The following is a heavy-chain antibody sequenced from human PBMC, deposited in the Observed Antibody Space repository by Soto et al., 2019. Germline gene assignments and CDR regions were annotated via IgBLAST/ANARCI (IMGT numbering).Heavy chain of an antibody. CDR2: INHSGST. V-gene: IGHV4-34*01. D-gene: IGHD2-2*02. J-gene: IGHJ6*02. CDR1: GFTFSRVS. Sequence: GSLRLSCEASGFTFSRVSMNWVRQPPGKGLEWIGEINHSGSTNYNPSLKSRVTISVDTSENQFSLKLSSVTAADTAVYYCARAGGQLLYRNYYYGMDVWGQGTTVTVSS. CDR3: ARAGGQLLYRNYYYGMDV.